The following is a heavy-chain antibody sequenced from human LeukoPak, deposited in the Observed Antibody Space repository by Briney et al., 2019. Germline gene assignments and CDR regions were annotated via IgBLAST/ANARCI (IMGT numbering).Heavy chain of an antibody. CDR2: IYYSGST. Sequence: KPSETLSLTCTVSGGSVNSGNYYWSWIRQPPGKGLEWIGFIYYSGSTNYNPSLKSRVTISVDTSKNQFSLKLSSVTAADTAVYYCARDPSGYFNYWGRGTLATVSS. D-gene: IGHD3-22*01. CDR3: ARDPSGYFNY. J-gene: IGHJ4*02. CDR1: GGSVNSGNYY. V-gene: IGHV4-61*01.